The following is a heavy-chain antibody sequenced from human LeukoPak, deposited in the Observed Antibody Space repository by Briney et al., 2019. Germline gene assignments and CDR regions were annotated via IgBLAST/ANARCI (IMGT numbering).Heavy chain of an antibody. CDR3: ARVKYTAADC. V-gene: IGHV3-11*04. CDR2: ISSSGSTI. CDR1: GFTFSNAW. Sequence: PGGSLRLSCTVSGFTFSNAWMSWVRQAPGKGLEWVSYISSSGSTIYYADSVKGRFTISRDNAKNSLYLQMNSLRAEDTAVYYCARVKYTAADCWGQGTLVTVSS. J-gene: IGHJ4*02. D-gene: IGHD5-18*01.